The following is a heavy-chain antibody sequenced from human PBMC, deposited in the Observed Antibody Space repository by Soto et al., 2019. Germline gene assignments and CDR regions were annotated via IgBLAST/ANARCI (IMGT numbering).Heavy chain of an antibody. D-gene: IGHD6-13*01. J-gene: IGHJ6*02. CDR1: GGSISSYY. Sequence: SETLSLTCTVSGGSISSYYWSWIRQPPGKGLEWIGYIYYSGSTNYNPSLKSRVTISVDTSKNQFSLKLSSVTAADTAVYYCAREIAAAGTDEYGMDVWGQGTTVTVSS. CDR2: IYYSGST. V-gene: IGHV4-59*01. CDR3: AREIAAAGTDEYGMDV.